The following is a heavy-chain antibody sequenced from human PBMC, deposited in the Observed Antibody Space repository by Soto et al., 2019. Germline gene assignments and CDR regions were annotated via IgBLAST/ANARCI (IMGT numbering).Heavy chain of an antibody. CDR1: GCSLISYG. Sequence: SLKSSGTGCGCSLISYGSGWLRQMPEKSLEWMGIIYPGDSDTRYSPSFQGQVTISADKSISTAYLQWSSLKASDTAMYFCVKVGDADTSSAYYYTMDVRGQGTTVTVSS. D-gene: IGHD3-16*01. CDR3: VKVGDADTSSAYYYTMDV. V-gene: IGHV5-51*01. CDR2: IYPGDSDT. J-gene: IGHJ6*02.